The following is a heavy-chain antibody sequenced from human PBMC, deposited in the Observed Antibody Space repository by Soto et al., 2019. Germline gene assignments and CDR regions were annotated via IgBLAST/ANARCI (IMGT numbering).Heavy chain of an antibody. D-gene: IGHD4-17*01. J-gene: IGHJ6*02. CDR1: GGSINYSY. Sequence: KPSETLSLTCTVSGGSINYSYWTWIRQPPGKGLEWIGYISYTGSANYNASPKSRLTISVDTSKNQFSLKLSSVTAADTALYYCARVNYGDYYYGMDVWGQGTTVTVSS. V-gene: IGHV4-59*01. CDR2: ISYTGSA. CDR3: ARVNYGDYYYGMDV.